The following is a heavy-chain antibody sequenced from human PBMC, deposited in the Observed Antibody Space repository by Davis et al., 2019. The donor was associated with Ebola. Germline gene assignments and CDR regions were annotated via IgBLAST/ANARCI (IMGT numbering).Heavy chain of an antibody. CDR2: IYTGDSDT. CDR3: ASLRRTITGMDDGFDL. CDR1: GNSFTSHW. Sequence: PGGSLRLSCKDSGNSFTSHWIGWVRQMPGKGLDWMGIIYTGDSDTRYSPSFRGQVIISADKSMKTAFLQWSSLKASDSGMYYCASLRRTITGMDDGFDLWGQGTMVTVSS. V-gene: IGHV5-51*01. D-gene: IGHD1-20*01. J-gene: IGHJ3*01.